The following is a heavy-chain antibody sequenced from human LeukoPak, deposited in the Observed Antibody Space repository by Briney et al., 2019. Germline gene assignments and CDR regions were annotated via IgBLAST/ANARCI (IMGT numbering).Heavy chain of an antibody. J-gene: IGHJ4*02. Sequence: TSETLSLTCTVSGGSISSSSYYWGWIRQPPGKGLEWIGSIYYSGSTYYNPSLKSRVTISVDTSKNQFSLKLSSVTAADTAVYYCARPSFSYYDFWGGNEDYFDYWGQGTLVTVSS. CDR2: IYYSGST. V-gene: IGHV4-39*01. CDR3: ARPSFSYYDFWGGNEDYFDY. D-gene: IGHD3-3*01. CDR1: GGSISSSSYY.